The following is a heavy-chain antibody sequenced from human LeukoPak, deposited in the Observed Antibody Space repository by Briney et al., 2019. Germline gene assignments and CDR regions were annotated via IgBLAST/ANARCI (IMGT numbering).Heavy chain of an antibody. J-gene: IGHJ3*02. D-gene: IGHD3-3*01. V-gene: IGHV3-23*01. Sequence: PGGSLRLSCAASGFTFSSYAMSWVRQAPGKGLEWASVISGSGDGTYYADSVKGRFTISRDKSKDTLYLQMNSLRAEDTAVYHCAKDKTYDDFWSGHDAFDIWGQGTMVTVSS. CDR1: GFTFSSYA. CDR3: AKDKTYDDFWSGHDAFDI. CDR2: ISGSGDGT.